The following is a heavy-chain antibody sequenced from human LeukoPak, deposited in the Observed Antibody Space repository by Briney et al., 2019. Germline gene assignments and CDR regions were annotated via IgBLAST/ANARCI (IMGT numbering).Heavy chain of an antibody. CDR2: IYYSGST. Sequence: SETLSLTCTVSGGSISSYYWSWIRQPPGRGLEWIGYIYYSGSTNYNPSLKSRVTISVDTSKNQFSLKLSSVTAADTAVYYCARRFCSGGGCYSSFDYWGQGSLVTVSS. D-gene: IGHD2-15*01. CDR3: ARRFCSGGGCYSSFDY. V-gene: IGHV4-59*08. CDR1: GGSISSYY. J-gene: IGHJ4*02.